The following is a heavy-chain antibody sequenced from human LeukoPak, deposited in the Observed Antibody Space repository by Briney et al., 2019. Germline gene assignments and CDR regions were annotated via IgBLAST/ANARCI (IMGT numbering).Heavy chain of an antibody. V-gene: IGHV1-69*13. J-gene: IGHJ3*02. CDR1: GGTFSSYA. D-gene: IGHD3-16*01. CDR3: ARPYVTDPHHAFDI. CDR2: IIPIFGTA. Sequence: SVKVSCKASGGTFSSYAISWVRQAPGQGLGWMGGIIPIFGTANYAQKFQGRVTITADESTSTAYMELSSLRSEDTAVYYCARPYVTDPHHAFDIWGQGTMVTVSS.